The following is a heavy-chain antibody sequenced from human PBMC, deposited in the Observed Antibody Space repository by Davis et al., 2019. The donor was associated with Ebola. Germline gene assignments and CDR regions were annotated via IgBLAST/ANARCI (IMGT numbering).Heavy chain of an antibody. D-gene: IGHD2-2*01. Sequence: GESLKISCAASGFTFSSYWMSWVRQAPGKGLEWVANIKQDGSEKYYVDSVKGRFTISRDNAKTSVFLQMSSLRAEDTAVYYCAKDLSEGIVVVPAAMDYWGQGTLVTVSS. CDR1: GFTFSSYW. V-gene: IGHV3-7*03. J-gene: IGHJ4*02. CDR3: AKDLSEGIVVVPAAMDY. CDR2: IKQDGSEK.